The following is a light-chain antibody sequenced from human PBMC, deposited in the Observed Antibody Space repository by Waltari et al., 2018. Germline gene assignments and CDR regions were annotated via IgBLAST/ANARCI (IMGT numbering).Light chain of an antibody. CDR2: GAS. CDR3: QQCNNWPRT. V-gene: IGKV3-15*01. Sequence: EIVMTQSPATLSVSPGERATLSCRASQSVSSNLAWYQQKPGQAPRLLIHGASTRATGMPARFSGSWSGTEFTLTISSLQSEDFAVYYCQQCNNWPRTFGQGTKVEIK. CDR1: QSVSSN. J-gene: IGKJ1*01.